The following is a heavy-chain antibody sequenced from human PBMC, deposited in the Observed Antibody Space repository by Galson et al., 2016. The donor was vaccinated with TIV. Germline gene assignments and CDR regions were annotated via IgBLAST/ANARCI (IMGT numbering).Heavy chain of an antibody. V-gene: IGHV1-2*02. CDR3: AKGNSNHDREYLDFYYGMDV. CDR1: GYIFINYY. CDR2: FNPDSGAT. Sequence: SVKVSCKASGYIFINYYIHWVRQAPGQGLEWLGWFNPDSGATQYAQKFQGRVTMTRDTSISTAYMELRRLISDDTAVYYCAKGNSNHDREYLDFYYGMDVWGQGTTVTVSS. D-gene: IGHD2/OR15-2a*01. J-gene: IGHJ6*02.